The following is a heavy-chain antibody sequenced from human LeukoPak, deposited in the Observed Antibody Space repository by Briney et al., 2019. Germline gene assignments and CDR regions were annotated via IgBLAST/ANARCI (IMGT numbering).Heavy chain of an antibody. Sequence: SETLSLTCAVYGGSFSGYYWSWIRQSPGKGLEWIGEINDYTGDTNYNPSLNSRVSISLEKSKNQFSLKLSSVTAADTAVYYCARQRYYDSSGDAFDIWGQGTMVTVSS. CDR2: INDYTGDT. J-gene: IGHJ3*02. D-gene: IGHD3-22*01. V-gene: IGHV4-34*01. CDR3: ARQRYYDSSGDAFDI. CDR1: GGSFSGYY.